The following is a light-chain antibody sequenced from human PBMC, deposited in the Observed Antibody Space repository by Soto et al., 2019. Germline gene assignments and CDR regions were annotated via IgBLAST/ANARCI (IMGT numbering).Light chain of an antibody. Sequence: QSVLTQPPSASGTPGQRVTISCSGSSSNIGSNTVNWYQQLPGTAPKLLIYLNNQRPSGVPDRFSGSKSGTSASLAISGLQSEDEADYYCAAWDDSLNVVLFGGGTKLTVL. V-gene: IGLV1-44*01. CDR2: LNN. CDR3: AAWDDSLNVVL. CDR1: SSNIGSNT. J-gene: IGLJ2*01.